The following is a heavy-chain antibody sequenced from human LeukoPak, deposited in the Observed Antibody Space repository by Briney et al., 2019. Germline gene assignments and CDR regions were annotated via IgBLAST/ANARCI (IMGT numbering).Heavy chain of an antibody. Sequence: GASVKVSCKASGYTFTGYYMHWVRQAPGQGLEWMGRIIPILGIANYAQKFQGRVTITADKSTSTAYMELSSMRAEDTAVYYCAREDPVGSQGYWGQGTLVTVSS. CDR1: GYTFTGYY. D-gene: IGHD4-23*01. V-gene: IGHV1-69*04. CDR3: AREDPVGSQGY. CDR2: IIPILGIA. J-gene: IGHJ4*02.